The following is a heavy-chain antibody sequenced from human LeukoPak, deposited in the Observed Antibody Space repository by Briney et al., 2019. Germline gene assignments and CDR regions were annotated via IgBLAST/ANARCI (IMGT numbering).Heavy chain of an antibody. J-gene: IGHJ4*02. CDR2: ISGDGGST. V-gene: IGHV3-43*02. Sequence: PGGSLRLSCAASGFTSDDYAMHWVRQAPGKGLEWVSLISGDGGSTYYADSVKGRFTISRDNSKNSLFLQMNSLRTEDTALYYCAKDRVAMVRGVSFSFDCWGQGTLVPVSS. D-gene: IGHD3-10*01. CDR3: AKDRVAMVRGVSFSFDC. CDR1: GFTSDDYA.